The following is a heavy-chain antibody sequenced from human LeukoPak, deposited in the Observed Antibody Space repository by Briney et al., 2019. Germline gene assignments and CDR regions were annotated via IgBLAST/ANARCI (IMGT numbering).Heavy chain of an antibody. CDR2: PKSKTNNYAT. Sequence: GGNLSCSGAGSGFTCSGFTVHWDRQGPGHGLKGVGSPKSKTNNYATAYAASVKGRFPISRDDSKNTAYLQMNSLKTEDTAVYYCTRGGDSDYWGQGTLVTVSS. J-gene: IGHJ4*02. V-gene: IGHV3-73*01. CDR3: TRGGDSDY. D-gene: IGHD2-21*02. CDR1: GFTCSGFT.